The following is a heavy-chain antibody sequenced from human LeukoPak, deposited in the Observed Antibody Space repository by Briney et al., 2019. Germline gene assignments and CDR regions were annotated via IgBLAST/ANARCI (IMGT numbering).Heavy chain of an antibody. CDR3: ARSYRSYYYYMDV. Sequence: SVKVSCKASGGTFSSNAISWVRQAPGQGLEWMGGIIPILGTANYAQKFQGRVTITADESTSTAYMELSSLRSEDTAVYYCARSYRSYYYYMDVWGKGTTVTISS. CDR1: GGTFSSNA. J-gene: IGHJ6*03. D-gene: IGHD2-21*01. CDR2: IIPILGTA. V-gene: IGHV1-69*13.